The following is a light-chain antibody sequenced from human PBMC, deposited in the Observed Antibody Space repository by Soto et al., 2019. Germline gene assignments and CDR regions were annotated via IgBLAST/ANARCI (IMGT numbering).Light chain of an antibody. J-gene: IGKJ1*01. Sequence: DIQMTQSPSTLSASVGDRVSITCLASKSISRWLAWYQQKPGKAPKVLIWDASSLQRGVPSRFSGSGSGTEFTLTISSLQPDDFATYYCQQYNRYSTWTFGLGTKVDIK. CDR3: QQYNRYSTWT. CDR2: DAS. V-gene: IGKV1-5*01. CDR1: KSISRW.